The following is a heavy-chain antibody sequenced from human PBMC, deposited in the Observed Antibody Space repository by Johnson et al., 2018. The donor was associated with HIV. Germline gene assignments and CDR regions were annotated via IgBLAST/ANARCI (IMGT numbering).Heavy chain of an antibody. V-gene: IGHV3-13*01. CDR1: GFTVSSSY. Sequence: VQLVESGGGVVQPGRSLRLSCVTSGFTVSSSYISWIRQAPGKGLEWVSTIGTTGDTYYPGSVKGRFTISRENAKNSLYLQMSSLRAGDTAVYYCARTLGFGTEDAFDIWGQGTMVTVSS. J-gene: IGHJ3*02. CDR2: IGTTGDT. CDR3: ARTLGFGTEDAFDI. D-gene: IGHD3-10*01.